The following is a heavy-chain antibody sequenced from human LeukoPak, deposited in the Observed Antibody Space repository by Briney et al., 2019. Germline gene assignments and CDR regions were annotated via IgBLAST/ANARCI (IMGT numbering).Heavy chain of an antibody. Sequence: GASVTVSFKASAYTFPNYGISWVRQARGQGREWMGGISAYNGNNNCGQKFQAGVTMTRITSISTAYMELSNLRSENTAADYCARGTSGWHPLPGHYSREVWGKGKAVTISA. J-gene: IGHJ6*04. V-gene: IGHV1-18*01. CDR2: ISAYNGNN. D-gene: IGHD2-2*01. CDR1: AYTFPNYG. CDR3: ARGTSGWHPLPGHYSREV.